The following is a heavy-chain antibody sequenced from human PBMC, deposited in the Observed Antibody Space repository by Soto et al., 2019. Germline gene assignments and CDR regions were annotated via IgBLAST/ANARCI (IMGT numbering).Heavy chain of an antibody. CDR1: GGTFSSYA. J-gene: IGHJ4*02. D-gene: IGHD3-22*01. CDR3: ARDREDDSSGYYLSGDY. Sequence: ASVKVSCKASGGTFSSYAISWVRQAPGQGLEWMGGIIPIFGTANYAQKFQGRVTITADESTSTAYMELSSLRSEDTAVYYCARDREDDSSGYYLSGDYWGQGTLVTVSS. V-gene: IGHV1-69*13. CDR2: IIPIFGTA.